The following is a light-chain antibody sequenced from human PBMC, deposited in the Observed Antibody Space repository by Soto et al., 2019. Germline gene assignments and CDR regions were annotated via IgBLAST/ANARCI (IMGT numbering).Light chain of an antibody. J-gene: IGKJ1*01. CDR2: WAS. CDR1: QSVLYSSNNKNY. V-gene: IGKV4-1*01. Sequence: DIVMIQSPDSLAVSLGERATINCKSSQSVLYSSNNKNYLAWYHQKPGQPPKLLIYWASTRESGVPDRFSGSGSGTDFTLTISSLQAEDGAVYYCQQYSSTPPTFGQGTKVEVK. CDR3: QQYSSTPPT.